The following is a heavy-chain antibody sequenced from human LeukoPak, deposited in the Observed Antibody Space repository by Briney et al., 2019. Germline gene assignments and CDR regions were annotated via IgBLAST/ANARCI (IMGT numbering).Heavy chain of an antibody. Sequence: SVKVSCKASGGTFSSYAISWVRQAPGQGLEWMGGIIPIFGTANYAQKFQGRVTITADESTSTAYMELSSLRSEDTAVYYCARDYYGPGSYYKPFDYWGQGTLVTVSS. CDR3: ARDYYGPGSYYKPFDY. J-gene: IGHJ4*02. V-gene: IGHV1-69*13. CDR2: IIPIFGTA. CDR1: GGTFSSYA. D-gene: IGHD3-10*01.